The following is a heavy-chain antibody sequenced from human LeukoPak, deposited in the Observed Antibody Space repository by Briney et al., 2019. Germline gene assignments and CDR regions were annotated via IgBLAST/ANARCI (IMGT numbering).Heavy chain of an antibody. Sequence: SVKVSCKASGGTFSSYAISWVRQAPGQGLEWMGGIIPIFGTANYAQKFQGRVTITAGESTSTAYMELSSLRSEDTAVYYCARDWYYGGNSDGWFDPWGQGTLVTVSS. CDR1: GGTFSSYA. CDR3: ARDWYYGGNSDGWFDP. V-gene: IGHV1-69*01. J-gene: IGHJ5*02. D-gene: IGHD4-23*01. CDR2: IIPIFGTA.